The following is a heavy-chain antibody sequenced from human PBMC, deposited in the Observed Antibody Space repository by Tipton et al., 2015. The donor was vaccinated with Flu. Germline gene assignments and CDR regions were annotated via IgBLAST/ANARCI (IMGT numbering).Heavy chain of an antibody. CDR3: VRDGRDYTGDAFDI. CDR1: GFTFGDYA. D-gene: IGHD1-1*01. J-gene: IGHJ3*02. CDR2: TRSKGYGGTT. Sequence: RSLRLSCTASGFTFGDYAMSWVRQAPGKGLEWVGFTRSKGYGGTTEYAASVKGRFTISRDNAQNSLHLQMNILGVDDTAVYYCVRDGRDYTGDAFDIWGQGTTVTVSS. V-gene: IGHV3-49*04.